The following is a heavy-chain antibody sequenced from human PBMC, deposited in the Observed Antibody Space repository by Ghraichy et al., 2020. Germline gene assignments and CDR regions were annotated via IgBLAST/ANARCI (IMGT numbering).Heavy chain of an antibody. Sequence: ASVKVSCKASGYTLTDYYIHWVRQAPGQGLEGMGWINTYTGGTNYAQKFQGRVTMTRDTSISTAYMELSRVTSDDTAVYYCARDRPDLTILRPFDYWGQGTLVTVSS. V-gene: IGHV1-2*02. CDR2: INTYTGGT. CDR3: ARDRPDLTILRPFDY. CDR1: GYTLTDYY. D-gene: IGHD3-3*01. J-gene: IGHJ4*02.